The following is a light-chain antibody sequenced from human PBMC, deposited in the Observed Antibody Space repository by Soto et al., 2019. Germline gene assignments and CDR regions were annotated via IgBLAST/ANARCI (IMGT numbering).Light chain of an antibody. CDR3: SSYTSSSTPLV. Sequence: SVLTQPASVSGSPGQSITISCTATSSDVGGNNYVSWYQHHPGKAPKLMIYEVSTRPSGVSNRFSGSKSGNTAALTISGLQAEDEADYYCSSYTSSSTPLVFGGGTKLTVL. J-gene: IGLJ3*02. V-gene: IGLV2-14*01. CDR1: SSDVGGNNY. CDR2: EVS.